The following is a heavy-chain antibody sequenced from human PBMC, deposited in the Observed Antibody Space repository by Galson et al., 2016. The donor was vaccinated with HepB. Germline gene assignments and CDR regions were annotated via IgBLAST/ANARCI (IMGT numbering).Heavy chain of an antibody. CDR3: ARHYCDASGHPNYLTH. V-gene: IGHV3-66*04. Sequence: SLRLSCAVAGFAVRSYCMSWVRQAPGKGLEWASVIYSADTTYYADSVKGRFTIPTDRSKNNLYLQMDSLRADDTAVYYCARHYCDASGHPNYLTHWGQGTPVTVSS. D-gene: IGHD3-22*01. J-gene: IGHJ4*02. CDR2: IYSADTT. CDR1: GFAVRSYC.